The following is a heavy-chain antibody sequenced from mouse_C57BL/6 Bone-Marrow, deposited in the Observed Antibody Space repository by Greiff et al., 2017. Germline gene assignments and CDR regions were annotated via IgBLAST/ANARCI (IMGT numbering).Heavy chain of an antibody. Sequence: QVQLQQSGPGLVAPSQSLSITCTVSGFSLTSYGVDWVRQPPGKGLEWLGVIWGCGSTNYNSALMSRLSISKDNSKSQVFLKMNSLQTDDTAMYYCATLWLRRRDYAMDYWGQGTSVTVSS. V-gene: IGHV2-9*01. J-gene: IGHJ4*01. CDR2: IWGCGST. CDR3: ATLWLRRRDYAMDY. D-gene: IGHD2-2*01. CDR1: GFSLTSYG.